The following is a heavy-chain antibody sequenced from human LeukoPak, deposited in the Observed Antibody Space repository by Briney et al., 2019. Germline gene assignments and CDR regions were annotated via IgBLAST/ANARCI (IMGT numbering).Heavy chain of an antibody. Sequence: SETLSLTCTVSGGSISSYYWSWIRQPPGKGLEWIGEINHSGSTNYNPSLKSRVTISVDTSKNQFSLKLSSVTAADTAVYYCARGRRIQLWSSYYYMDVWGKGTTVTVSS. CDR2: INHSGST. J-gene: IGHJ6*03. D-gene: IGHD5-18*01. CDR3: ARGRRIQLWSSYYYMDV. CDR1: GGSISSYY. V-gene: IGHV4-34*01.